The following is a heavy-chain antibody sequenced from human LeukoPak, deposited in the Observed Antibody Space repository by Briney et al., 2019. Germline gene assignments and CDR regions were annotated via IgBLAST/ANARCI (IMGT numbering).Heavy chain of an antibody. CDR1: GFTFSSYA. Sequence: GGSLRLSCAASGFTFSSYAMHWVRQAPGKGLEWVAVISYDGSNKYYADSVKGRFTISRDNSKNTLYLQMNSLRAEDTAVYYCARLQMATPTFDYWGQGTLVTVSS. J-gene: IGHJ4*02. D-gene: IGHD5-24*01. CDR2: ISYDGSNK. CDR3: ARLQMATPTFDY. V-gene: IGHV3-30*04.